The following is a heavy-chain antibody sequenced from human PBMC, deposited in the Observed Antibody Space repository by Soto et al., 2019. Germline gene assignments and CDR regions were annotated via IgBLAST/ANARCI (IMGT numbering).Heavy chain of an antibody. J-gene: IGHJ5*01. CDR1: GGSISSSSYY. V-gene: IGHV4-39*01. Sequence: QLQLQESGPGLVKPSETLSLTCAVSGGSISSSSYYWGWIRQPPGKGLEWIGSVYYTGSTYYNPSLKSRVTISVDTSKNQFSLKLSSVTAADTAVYYCARRLYSGYEDSDSWGQGTLVTVSS. D-gene: IGHD5-12*01. CDR3: ARRLYSGYEDSDS. CDR2: VYYTGST.